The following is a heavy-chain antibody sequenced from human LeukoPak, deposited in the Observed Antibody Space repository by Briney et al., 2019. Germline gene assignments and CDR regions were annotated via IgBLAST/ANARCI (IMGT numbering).Heavy chain of an antibody. Sequence: GGFLRLSCAASGFTFSTYWMTWVRQAPGKGLEWVANINQNGSETYYVDSVKGRFTISRDNAKNSLYLQMNSLRVEDTAVYYCARKKYYYDTSTYGWFDPWGQGISVTVSS. D-gene: IGHD3-22*01. V-gene: IGHV3-7*01. CDR3: ARKKYYYDTSTYGWFDP. J-gene: IGHJ5*02. CDR1: GFTFSTYW. CDR2: INQNGSET.